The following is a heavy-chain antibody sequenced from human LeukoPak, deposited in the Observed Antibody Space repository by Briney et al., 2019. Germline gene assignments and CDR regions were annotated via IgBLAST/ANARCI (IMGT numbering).Heavy chain of an antibody. D-gene: IGHD2-8*01. CDR1: GFTFSSYA. CDR3: AKDTSIGKYCTNGVCSPFDY. CDR2: ISDSGDYT. V-gene: IGHV3-23*01. J-gene: IGHJ4*02. Sequence: PGGSLRLSCAGSGFTFSSYAMSWVRQAPGQGLEWVSVISDSGDYTSYADSVRGRFTISRDNSRKTLYLQMISLRPEDTAVYYCAKDTSIGKYCTNGVCSPFDYWGQGTLVTVSS.